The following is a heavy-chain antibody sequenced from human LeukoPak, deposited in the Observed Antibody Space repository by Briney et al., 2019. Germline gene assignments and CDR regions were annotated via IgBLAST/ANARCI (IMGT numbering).Heavy chain of an antibody. CDR2: ISGSGGST. CDR3: AKGGPVAADPRYFQH. Sequence: GGSLRLSCSASGFTFSSYAMSWVRQAPGKGLEWVSAISGSGGSTYYADSVEGRFPISRDNSKNTLYLQMNSLRAEDTAVYYCAKGGPVAADPRYFQHWGQGTLVTVSS. J-gene: IGHJ1*01. V-gene: IGHV3-23*01. CDR1: GFTFSSYA. D-gene: IGHD6-19*01.